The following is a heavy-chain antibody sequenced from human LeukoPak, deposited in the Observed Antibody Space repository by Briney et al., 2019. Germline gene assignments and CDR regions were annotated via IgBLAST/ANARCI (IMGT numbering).Heavy chain of an antibody. Sequence: ASVKVSCKVSGYTLTELSMHWVRQAPGNGLEWMGGFDPEDGETIYAQKFQGRVTMTEDTSTDTAYMELSSLRSEDTAVYYCATDRYSSSWYYFDYWGQGTLVTVSS. CDR2: FDPEDGET. CDR1: GYTLTELS. D-gene: IGHD6-13*01. J-gene: IGHJ4*02. V-gene: IGHV1-24*01. CDR3: ATDRYSSSWYYFDY.